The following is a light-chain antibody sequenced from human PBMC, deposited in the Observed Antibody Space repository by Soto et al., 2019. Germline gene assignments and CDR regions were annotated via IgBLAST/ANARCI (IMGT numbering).Light chain of an antibody. Sequence: QSALTQPASVSGSPGQSITISCTGTSSDVGGYNYVSWYQQHPGKAPKLMIYEVSNRPSGVSNRFSGSNSGNTASLTISGLHAEDEADYYCSSYTSSSTLVFGGGTKLTVL. J-gene: IGLJ2*01. V-gene: IGLV2-14*01. CDR2: EVS. CDR3: SSYTSSSTLV. CDR1: SSDVGGYNY.